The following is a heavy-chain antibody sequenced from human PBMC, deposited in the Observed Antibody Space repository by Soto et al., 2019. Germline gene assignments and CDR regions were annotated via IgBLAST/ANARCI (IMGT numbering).Heavy chain of an antibody. D-gene: IGHD2-15*01. V-gene: IGHV3-66*01. CDR1: GFTVSSKY. CDR3: ARDDGLYHGGRCYGVPLAV. J-gene: IGHJ6*04. Sequence: EVQLVESGGGLVQPGGSLRLSCAASGFTVSSKYMSSVRQGPGKGRDWVSLIQSGGPTYYADSVKGRFTIARNTSENTVHLQMDSIRAEETGVYYCARDDGLYHGGRCYGVPLAVWGKGTTVTVSS. CDR2: IQSGGPT.